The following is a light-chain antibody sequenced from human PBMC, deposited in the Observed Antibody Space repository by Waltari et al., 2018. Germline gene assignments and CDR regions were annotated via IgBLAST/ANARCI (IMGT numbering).Light chain of an antibody. CDR3: CSFAGGSSWV. V-gene: IGLV2-23*01. CDR2: EGT. J-gene: IGLJ3*02. CDR1: SSDIGS. Sequence: QSALTQPASVSGSPGQSITISCTGTSSDIGSVYWYQQHPGMAPKLMIYEGTKRPSGLSNRFSGSKSGNTASLTISGLQAEDDADYYCCSFAGGSSWVFVGGTKVTVL.